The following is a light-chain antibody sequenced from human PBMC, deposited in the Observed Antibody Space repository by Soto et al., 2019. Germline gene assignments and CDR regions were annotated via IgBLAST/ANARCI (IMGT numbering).Light chain of an antibody. CDR1: TSDVGAYNS. Sequence: QSALTQPRSVSGSPGQSVTISCTGGTSDVGAYNSVSWYQQSPGKAPKLMIYDVSKRPSGVPDRFSGSKSGNTASLTISGLQADDEADYYCYSFAGNSLFVFGGGTKVTVL. V-gene: IGLV2-11*01. J-gene: IGLJ2*01. CDR2: DVS. CDR3: YSFAGNSLFV.